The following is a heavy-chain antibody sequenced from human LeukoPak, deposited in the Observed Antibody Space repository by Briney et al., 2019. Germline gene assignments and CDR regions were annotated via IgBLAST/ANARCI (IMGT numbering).Heavy chain of an antibody. CDR3: AKEGRSLQTY. CDR2: IKEDGTET. J-gene: IGHJ4*02. Sequence: GGSLRLSCAASGFMFSSNWMSWVRLAPGKGLEWVVNIKEDGTETYYVDSVKGRFTISRDNAKNSLYLQMNSLRVEDTAAYYCAKEGRSLQTYWGQGTLVTVSS. D-gene: IGHD5-24*01. V-gene: IGHV3-7*03. CDR1: GFMFSSNW.